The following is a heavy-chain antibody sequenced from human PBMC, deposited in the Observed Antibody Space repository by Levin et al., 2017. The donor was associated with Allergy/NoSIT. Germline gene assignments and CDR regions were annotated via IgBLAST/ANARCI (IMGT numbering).Heavy chain of an antibody. CDR2: ITNSGSYT. CDR3: ATNKVLYPMTHYKY. Sequence: LSLTCAASGFTFSSYSVTWVRQAPGRGLEWVSSITNSGSYTHYADSVKGRFTISRDNAKNSLYLQMSSLRSEDTAVYYCATNKVLYPMTHYKYWGQGTLVTVSS. J-gene: IGHJ4*02. V-gene: IGHV3-21*01. CDR1: GFTFSSYS. D-gene: IGHD4/OR15-4a*01.